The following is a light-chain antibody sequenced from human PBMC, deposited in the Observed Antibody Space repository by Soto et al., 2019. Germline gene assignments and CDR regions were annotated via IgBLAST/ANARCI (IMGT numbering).Light chain of an antibody. J-gene: IGLJ1*01. CDR2: DIS. V-gene: IGLV2-14*01. CDR3: SSYTSSSTLEV. CDR1: SSDVGGYNY. Sequence: QSALTQPASVSGSPGQSITISCTGTSSDVGGYNYVSWYQQHPGKAPKLMIYDISNRPSGVSNRFSGSKSGNTASLTISGLQADDEADYYCSSYTSSSTLEVFGTWTQLTVL.